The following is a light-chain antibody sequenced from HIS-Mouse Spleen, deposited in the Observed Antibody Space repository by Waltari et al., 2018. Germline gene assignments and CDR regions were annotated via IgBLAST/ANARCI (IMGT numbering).Light chain of an antibody. CDR3: SSYAGSNNFGV. V-gene: IGLV2-8*01. CDR1: SSDVGGYNY. J-gene: IGLJ3*02. Sequence: QSALTQPPSASGSPGQSVTISCTGTSSDVGGYNYVPWYQQHPGKAPKLMIYEVSKRPSWVPDRCAGSKSGNTASLTVSGLQAEDEADYYCSSYAGSNNFGVFGGGTKLTVL. CDR2: EVS.